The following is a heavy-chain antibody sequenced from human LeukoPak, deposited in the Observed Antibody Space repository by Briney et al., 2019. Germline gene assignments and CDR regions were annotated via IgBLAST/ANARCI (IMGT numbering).Heavy chain of an antibody. D-gene: IGHD3-22*01. CDR3: ARDPSYYYDSSGYYGDNWFDP. J-gene: IGHJ5*02. CDR1: GGSISSYY. CDR2: IYTSGST. Sequence: SETLSLTCTVSGGSISSYYWSWIRQPAGKGLEWIGRIYTSGSTNYNPSLKSRVTMSVDTSKNQFSLKLSSVTAADTAVYYCARDPSYYYDSSGYYGDNWFDPWGQGTLVTVSS. V-gene: IGHV4-4*07.